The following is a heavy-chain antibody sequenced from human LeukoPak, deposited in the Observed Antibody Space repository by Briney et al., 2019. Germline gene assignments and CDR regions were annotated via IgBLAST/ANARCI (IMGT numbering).Heavy chain of an antibody. CDR2: IYYSGST. J-gene: IGHJ4*02. CDR1: GGSISSYY. Sequence: SETLSLTCTVSGGSISSYYWSWIRQPPGKGLERIGYIYYSGSTNYNPSLKSRVTISVDTSKNQFSLKLSSVTAADTAVYYCARRESIVVAFDYWGQGTLVTVSS. CDR3: ARRESIVVAFDY. D-gene: IGHD3-22*01. V-gene: IGHV4-59*01.